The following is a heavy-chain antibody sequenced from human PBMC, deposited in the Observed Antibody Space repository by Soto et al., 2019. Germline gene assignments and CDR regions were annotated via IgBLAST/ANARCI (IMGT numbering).Heavy chain of an antibody. CDR2: IYYSGST. J-gene: IGHJ6*03. V-gene: IGHV4-59*01. CDR3: ARGREDIVVVVAATPGDYYYYMDV. Sequence: SETLSLTCTVSGGSISSYYLSWIRQPPGKGLEWIGYIYYSGSTNYNPSLKSRVTISVDTSKNQFSLKLSSVTAADTAVYYCARGREDIVVVVAATPGDYYYYMDVWGKGTTVTVSS. CDR1: GGSISSYY. D-gene: IGHD2-15*01.